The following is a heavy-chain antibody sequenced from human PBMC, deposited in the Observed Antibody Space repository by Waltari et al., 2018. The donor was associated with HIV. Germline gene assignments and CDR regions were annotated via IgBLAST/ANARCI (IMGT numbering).Heavy chain of an antibody. D-gene: IGHD4-17*01. Sequence: QVQLQESGPGLVKPSQTLSLTCTVSGGSISSGSYYWSWIRQPAGKGLEWIGRIYTSGSTNYTPSIKSRVTISVDTSKNQFCMKLSSVTAADTDVYYCARGGSYGGYYFDYWGQGTLVTVSS. CDR1: GGSISSGSYY. J-gene: IGHJ4*02. V-gene: IGHV4-61*02. CDR2: IYTSGST. CDR3: ARGGSYGGYYFDY.